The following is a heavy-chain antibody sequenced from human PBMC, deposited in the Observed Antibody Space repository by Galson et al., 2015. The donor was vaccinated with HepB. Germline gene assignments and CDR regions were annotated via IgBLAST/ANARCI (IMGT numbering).Heavy chain of an antibody. D-gene: IGHD2-15*01. J-gene: IGHJ6*02. Sequence: QSGAEVKKPGESLRISCKGSGYSFTSYWISWVRQMPGKGLEWMGRIDPSDSYTNYSPSFQGHVTISADKSISTAYLQWSSLKASDTAMYYCAGLEGDCSGGSCYYYYGMDVWGQGTTVTVSS. CDR2: IDPSDSYT. CDR1: GYSFTSYW. CDR3: AGLEGDCSGGSCYYYYGMDV. V-gene: IGHV5-10-1*01.